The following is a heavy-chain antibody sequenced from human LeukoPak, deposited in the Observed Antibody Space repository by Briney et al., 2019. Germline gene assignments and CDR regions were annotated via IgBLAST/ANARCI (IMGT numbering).Heavy chain of an antibody. Sequence: GGSLRLSCAAYGFTFSNYWMSWVRQAPGKGLEWVANIMQDGSEKYYVDSVKGRFTISRDNAKNSLYLQMNSPRAEDTAVYYCARDGGAGAPFDYWGQGTLVTVSS. J-gene: IGHJ4*02. D-gene: IGHD3-16*01. CDR2: IMQDGSEK. CDR1: GFTFSNYW. CDR3: ARDGGAGAPFDY. V-gene: IGHV3-7*01.